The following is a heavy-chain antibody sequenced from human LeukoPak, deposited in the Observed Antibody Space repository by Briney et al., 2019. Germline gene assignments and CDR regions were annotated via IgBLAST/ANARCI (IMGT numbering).Heavy chain of an antibody. CDR3: ASMVRGVIIEHDY. CDR1: GGSIIFNY. Sequence: SETLSLTCTVSGGSIIFNYWSWIRQPPGKGLEWIGYIYYTGDTNYNPSLRSRVSMSVDTSKNQFSLKLNSVTAADTAVYYCASMVRGVIIEHDYWGQGTLVTVSS. J-gene: IGHJ4*02. V-gene: IGHV4-59*08. D-gene: IGHD3-10*01. CDR2: IYYTGDT.